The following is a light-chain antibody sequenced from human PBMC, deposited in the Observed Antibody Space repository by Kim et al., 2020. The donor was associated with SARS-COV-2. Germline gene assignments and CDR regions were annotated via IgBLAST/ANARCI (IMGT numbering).Light chain of an antibody. CDR1: KLGDKY. Sequence: SYELTQPPSVSVSPGQTASITCSGGKLGDKYASWYQQKPGQCPVLVIYHARKRPSGIPERFSGSDSGNTATLTISGTQAMDEADYYCQAWDSSTAVVFGGGTQLTVL. J-gene: IGLJ2*01. CDR3: QAWDSSTAVV. CDR2: HAR. V-gene: IGLV3-1*01.